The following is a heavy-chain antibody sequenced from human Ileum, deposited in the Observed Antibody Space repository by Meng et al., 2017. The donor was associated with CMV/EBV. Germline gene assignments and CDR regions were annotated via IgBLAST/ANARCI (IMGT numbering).Heavy chain of an antibody. CDR1: GFTFSSYA. CDR2: ISGSGGST. J-gene: IGHJ5*02. D-gene: IGHD6-19*01. CDR3: ARGRGSSGWFA. Sequence: GESLKISCAASGFTFSSYAMSWVRQAPGKGLEWVSAISGSGGSTYYADSVKGRFTISRDNSKNTLYLQMNSLRAEDTAVYYCARGRGSSGWFAWGQGTLVTVSS. V-gene: IGHV3-23*01.